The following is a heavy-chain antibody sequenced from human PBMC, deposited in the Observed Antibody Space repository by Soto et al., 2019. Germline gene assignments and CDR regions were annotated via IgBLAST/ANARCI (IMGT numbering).Heavy chain of an antibody. D-gene: IGHD5-18*01. J-gene: IGHJ4*02. V-gene: IGHV4-31*01. Sequence: QVQLQESGPGLVKPSQTLSLTCTVSGGSISSGGYYWSWIRQHPGKGLEWIGYIYYSGSTYYNPALKSLVTMSVDTSKNQFSLRLSSVTAADTAVYYCARVARRGYGFDYWGQGTLVTVSS. CDR2: IYYSGST. CDR1: GGSISSGGYY. CDR3: ARVARRGYGFDY.